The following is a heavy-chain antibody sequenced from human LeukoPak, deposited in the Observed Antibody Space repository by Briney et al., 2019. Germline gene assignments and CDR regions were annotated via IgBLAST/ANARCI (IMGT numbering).Heavy chain of an antibody. Sequence: GGSLRLSCAASGFTFSSYEMNWVRQAPGKGLEWVSYISSSGSTIYYADSVKGRFTISRDNAKNSLYLQMNRLRAEDTAVYYCARGGYSSGWYIDNWFDPWGQGTLVTVSS. CDR3: ARGGYSSGWYIDNWFDP. D-gene: IGHD6-19*01. CDR2: ISSSGSTI. V-gene: IGHV3-48*03. J-gene: IGHJ5*02. CDR1: GFTFSSYE.